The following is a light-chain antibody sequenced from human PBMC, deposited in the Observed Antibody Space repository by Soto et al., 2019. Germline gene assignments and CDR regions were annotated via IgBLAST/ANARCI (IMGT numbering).Light chain of an antibody. J-gene: IGKJ1*01. Sequence: EVVMTQSPATLSVSPGERATLSCRASQSVNANLAWYQQKPGQAPRPLIHGASNRATGIPARFSGSGFGTELILTISRLQSEDFAVYYCQQYNTWLWTFGQGTKVEI. CDR2: GAS. CDR3: QQYNTWLWT. V-gene: IGKV3-15*01. CDR1: QSVNAN.